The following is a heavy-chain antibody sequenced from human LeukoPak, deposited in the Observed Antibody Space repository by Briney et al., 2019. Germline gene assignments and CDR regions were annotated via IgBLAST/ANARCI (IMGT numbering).Heavy chain of an antibody. CDR1: GFTVSSNY. CDR3: TKEELGRDH. CDR2: IYANGNS. Sequence: PGGSLRLSCAVSGFTVSSNYMSWVRQAPGKGLEWVSIIYANGNSYYVDSVKGRFTISRDTSKDMLYLQMNSLRVDDTAVYYCTKEELGRDHWGQGTLVTVSS. J-gene: IGHJ4*02. V-gene: IGHV3-53*01. D-gene: IGHD7-27*01.